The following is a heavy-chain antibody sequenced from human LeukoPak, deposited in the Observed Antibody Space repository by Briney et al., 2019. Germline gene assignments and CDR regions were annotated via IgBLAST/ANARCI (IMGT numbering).Heavy chain of an antibody. V-gene: IGHV3-33*01. J-gene: IGHJ4*02. CDR2: LVYDARS. CDR1: GFPFSSYG. D-gene: IGHD6-25*01. CDR3: ARDLSAAFDF. Sequence: GGSLRLSCAASGFPFSSYGMHWVRQAPGKGLEWVARLVYDARSDYANSVKGRFSISRDDSKNTLFLDMSNLRVEGTALYYCARDLSAAFDFWGQGVLVTVSS.